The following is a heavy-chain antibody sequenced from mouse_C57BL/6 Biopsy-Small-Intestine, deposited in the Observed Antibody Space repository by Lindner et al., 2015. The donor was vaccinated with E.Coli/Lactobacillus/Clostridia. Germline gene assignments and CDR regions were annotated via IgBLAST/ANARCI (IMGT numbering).Heavy chain of an antibody. V-gene: IGHV1-82*01. Sequence: VQLQESGPELVKPGASVKISCKASGYAFSSSWMNWVKQRPGKGLEWIGRIYPGDGGTNYNGKFKGKATLTADKSSSTAYMQLSSLTSEDSAVYFCAPITTVVAPFDYWGQGTTLTVSS. CDR2: IYPGDGGT. CDR3: APITTVVAPFDY. CDR1: GYAFSSSW. J-gene: IGHJ2*01. D-gene: IGHD1-1*01.